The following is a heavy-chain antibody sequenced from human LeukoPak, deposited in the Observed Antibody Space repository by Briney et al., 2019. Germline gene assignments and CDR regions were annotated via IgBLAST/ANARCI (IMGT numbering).Heavy chain of an antibody. CDR1: GYTFTSFD. CDR2: MNYNSGNT. J-gene: IGHJ5*02. V-gene: IGHV1-8*01. CDR3: ARVKYNWNDIFENWFDP. Sequence: ASVKVSCKASGYTFTSFDINWVRQATGQGLEWMGWMNYNSGNTGYAQKFQGRVIMTWNISISTAYMELSSLRSEDSAVYYCARVKYNWNDIFENWFDPWGQGALVTVSS. D-gene: IGHD1-1*01.